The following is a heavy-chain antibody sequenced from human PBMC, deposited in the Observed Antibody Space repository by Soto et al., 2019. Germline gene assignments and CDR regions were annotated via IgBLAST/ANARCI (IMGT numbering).Heavy chain of an antibody. V-gene: IGHV1-8*01. D-gene: IGHD3-16*02. J-gene: IGHJ6*03. CDR3: ARPYYDYIWGSYRYYYYYMDV. Sequence: VASVKVSCKASGYTFTSYDINWVRQATGQGLEWMGWMNPNSGNTGYAQKFQGRVTMTRNTSISTAYMELSSLRSEDTAVYYCARPYYDYIWGSYRYYYYYMDVWGKGTTVTVSS. CDR2: MNPNSGNT. CDR1: GYTFTSYD.